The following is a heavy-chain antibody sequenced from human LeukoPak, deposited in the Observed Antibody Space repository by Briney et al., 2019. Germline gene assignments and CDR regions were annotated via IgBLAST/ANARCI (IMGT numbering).Heavy chain of an antibody. Sequence: GGSLRLSCAASGFTVSTNYMSWVRQAPVKGLEWVSVIYSSGATYYADPVKGRFTVSRDKSKNTLYVQMNSLRDDDTAVYYCVRMASNYYGMDVWGQGTTVTVSS. CDR1: GFTVSTNY. J-gene: IGHJ6*02. V-gene: IGHV3-53*01. D-gene: IGHD5-24*01. CDR3: VRMASNYYGMDV. CDR2: IYSSGAT.